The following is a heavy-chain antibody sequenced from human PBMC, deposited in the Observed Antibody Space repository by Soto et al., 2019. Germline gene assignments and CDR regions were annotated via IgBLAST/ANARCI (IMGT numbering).Heavy chain of an antibody. Sequence: QVQLVQSGAEVKKPGSSVKVSCKASGDTFSSYAINWVRQAPGQGLEWMGGIIPMFGTANYAQKFKGRVTITAGESTSTVYMELSSLRSEDTAVYYCATEFFGVVTSVTSDNYWGQGTLVTVSS. CDR2: IIPMFGTA. J-gene: IGHJ4*02. D-gene: IGHD2-21*02. CDR3: ATEFFGVVTSVTSDNY. CDR1: GDTFSSYA. V-gene: IGHV1-69*01.